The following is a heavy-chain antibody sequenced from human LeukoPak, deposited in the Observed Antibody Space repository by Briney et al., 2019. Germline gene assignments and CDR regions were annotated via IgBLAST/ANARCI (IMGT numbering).Heavy chain of an antibody. V-gene: IGHV3-30*04. Sequence: GGSLRLSCAASGFTFSTDRMHWVRQAPGKGLEWVAGISNDGSNKYYADSVKGRFTLSRYSSKNTLYLQMNSLRAEDTAVYYCAKDRSAYTAASPYSFDYWGQGTLVTVSS. CDR2: ISNDGSNK. J-gene: IGHJ4*02. D-gene: IGHD5-18*01. CDR1: GFTFSTDR. CDR3: AKDRSAYTAASPYSFDY.